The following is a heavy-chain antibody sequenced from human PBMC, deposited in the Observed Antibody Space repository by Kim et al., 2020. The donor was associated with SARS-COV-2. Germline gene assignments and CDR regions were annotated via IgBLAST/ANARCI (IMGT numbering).Heavy chain of an antibody. J-gene: IGHJ4*02. V-gene: IGHV3-11*04. CDR3: ASQGLFGGVRGFILEDY. CDR2: ISSSGGAL. Sequence: GGSLRLSCAASGFSFSDYYMSWIRQAPEKGLEWLSYISSSGGALYYADSVKGRFTISRDNAKNSLFLQMNSLTGEDTAVYYCASQGLFGGVRGFILEDYWGRGTRVTVSS. D-gene: IGHD3-10*01. CDR1: GFSFSDYY.